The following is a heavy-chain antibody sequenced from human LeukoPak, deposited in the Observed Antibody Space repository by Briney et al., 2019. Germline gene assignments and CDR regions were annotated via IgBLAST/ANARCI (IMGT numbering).Heavy chain of an antibody. J-gene: IGHJ4*02. CDR1: GYTFTGYY. D-gene: IGHD1-7*01. Sequence: GASVKVSCKASGYTFTGYYMHWVRQAPGQGLEWMGWISAYNGNTNYAQKLQGRVTMTTDTSTSTAYMELRSLRSDDTAVYYCARTSRDITGTTTFDYWGQGTLVTVSS. CDR2: ISAYNGNT. V-gene: IGHV1-18*04. CDR3: ARTSRDITGTTTFDY.